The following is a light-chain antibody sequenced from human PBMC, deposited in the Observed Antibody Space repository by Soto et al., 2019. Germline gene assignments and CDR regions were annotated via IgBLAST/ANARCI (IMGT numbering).Light chain of an antibody. J-gene: IGKJ1*01. V-gene: IGKV3-15*01. Sequence: EIVMTQSPATLSVSPGERATLSCRASQSVSTNLAWYQQKPGQAPSRLIYGASARATGIPARFSGSGSWREFSLPITSLQSADVAVDYCQQYTDRPPWTFGQGTKVDVK. CDR3: QQYTDRPPWT. CDR2: GAS. CDR1: QSVSTN.